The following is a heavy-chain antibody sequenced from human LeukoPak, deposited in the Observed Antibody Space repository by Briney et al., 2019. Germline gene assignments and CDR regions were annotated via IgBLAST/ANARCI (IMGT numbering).Heavy chain of an antibody. J-gene: IGHJ4*02. CDR3: AKDVGYSYGLTRTEWVYFDY. CDR1: GFTFSSYA. Sequence: PGGSLRLSCAASGFTFSSYAMSWVRQAPGKGLEWVSAISGSGGTTYDADSGKGRFTISRDNSKNTLYLQMNSLRAEDTAVYYCAKDVGYSYGLTRTEWVYFDYWGQGTLVTVSS. D-gene: IGHD5-18*01. V-gene: IGHV3-23*01. CDR2: ISGSGGTT.